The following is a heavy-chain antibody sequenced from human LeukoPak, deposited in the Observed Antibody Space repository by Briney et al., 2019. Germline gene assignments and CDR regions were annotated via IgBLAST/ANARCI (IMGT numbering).Heavy chain of an antibody. CDR1: GYTFTTYR. D-gene: IGHD3-16*01. CDR2: YSGFNDDT. J-gene: IGHJ4*02. V-gene: IGHV1-18*01. CDR3: ARLPYEGEGH. Sequence: GAPVKLSCKASGYTFTTYRITWVRQAPGQGLEWMGWYSGFNDDTNYAQKFQGRVIMTTDKSTSTAYLELRSLTPDDTAVYYCARLPYEGEGHWGQGTLVIVSS.